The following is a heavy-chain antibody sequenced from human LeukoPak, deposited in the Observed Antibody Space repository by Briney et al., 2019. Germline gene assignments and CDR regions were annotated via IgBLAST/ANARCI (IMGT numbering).Heavy chain of an antibody. V-gene: IGHV1-2*02. Sequence: ASVKVSCKASGYTFTGYYMHWVRQAPGQGLECMGGINPNSGGTNYAQKFQGRVTMTRDTSISTAYMELSRLRSDDTAVYYCATDASCGGDCYSEGSAFDIWGQGTMVTVSS. CDR3: ATDASCGGDCYSEGSAFDI. J-gene: IGHJ3*02. CDR1: GYTFTGYY. CDR2: INPNSGGT. D-gene: IGHD2-21*02.